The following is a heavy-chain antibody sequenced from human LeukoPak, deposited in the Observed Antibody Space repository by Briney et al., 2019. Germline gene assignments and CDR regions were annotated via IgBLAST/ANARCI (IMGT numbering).Heavy chain of an antibody. CDR2: IIPIFGTA. J-gene: IGHJ5*02. Sequence: GASVKVSCKASGGTFSSYAISWVRQAPGQGLEWMGGIIPIFGTANYAQKFQGRVTMTEDTSTDTAYMELRNLISEDTAVYYCALGPIVASGWFHPRGQGTLVTVSS. D-gene: IGHD5-12*01. CDR1: GGTFSSYA. V-gene: IGHV1-69*06. CDR3: ALGPIVASGWFHP.